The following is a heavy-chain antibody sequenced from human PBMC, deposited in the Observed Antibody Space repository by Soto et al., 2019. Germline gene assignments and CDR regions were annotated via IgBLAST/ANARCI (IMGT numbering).Heavy chain of an antibody. CDR2: ILVGGST. D-gene: IGHD2-8*02. CDR3: AKQTETGGGDFDI. CDR1: VCTFRSYD. J-gene: IGHJ3*02. Sequence: VVSRRLSCSSSVCTFRSYDVSLVRQAPVKGLEWVSTILVGGSTHYPDSVKGRLTISRDNSKNAVFLQMNSLTAGDTAVYYCAKQTETGGGDFDIRGKWKMVSVS. V-gene: IGHV3-23*01.